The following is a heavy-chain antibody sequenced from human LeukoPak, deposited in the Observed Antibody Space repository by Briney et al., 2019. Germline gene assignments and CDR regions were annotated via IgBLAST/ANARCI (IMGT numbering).Heavy chain of an antibody. CDR3: ARHSVDTAGDY. J-gene: IGHJ4*02. D-gene: IGHD5-18*01. Sequence: SETLSLTCTVSGGSISSSDHYWGWIRQPPGKGLEWIGSIYYNGDTYYSPSLKSRVTISVDTSRNQFALKLNSVTAADTAVYYCARHSVDTAGDYWGQGTLVTVSS. CDR1: GGSISSSDHY. V-gene: IGHV4-39*01. CDR2: IYYNGDT.